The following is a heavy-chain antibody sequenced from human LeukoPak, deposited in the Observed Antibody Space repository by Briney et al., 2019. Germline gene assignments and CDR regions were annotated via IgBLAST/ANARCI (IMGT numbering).Heavy chain of an antibody. Sequence: GGSLRLSCAASGFTFSSHWMSWVRQAPGRGLEWVGNINQDENEKYYVDSVEGRFTLSRDNGKNSLYLQMNSLRAEDTAMYSCARLSSYSDSSGWHWYFDLWGRGTLVTVSS. CDR3: ARLSSYSDSSGWHWYFDL. D-gene: IGHD3-22*01. J-gene: IGHJ2*01. CDR2: INQDENEK. CDR1: GFTFSSHW. V-gene: IGHV3-7*01.